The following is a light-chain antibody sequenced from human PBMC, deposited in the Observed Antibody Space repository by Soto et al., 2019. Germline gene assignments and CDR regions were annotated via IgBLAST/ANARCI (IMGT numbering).Light chain of an antibody. Sequence: VITQSPLCLQVTRGQPASIYWRSRESVLHKNGYNYLDWYLQKKGQSPQXXIFLGSNRASGVPDRFSGSGSGTEVKLKITRVEAEDVGVYYCMQGLQTPQTFGQGTKVDIK. V-gene: IGKV2-28*01. CDR3: MQGLQTPQT. CDR2: LGS. J-gene: IGKJ1*01. CDR1: ESVLHKNGYNY.